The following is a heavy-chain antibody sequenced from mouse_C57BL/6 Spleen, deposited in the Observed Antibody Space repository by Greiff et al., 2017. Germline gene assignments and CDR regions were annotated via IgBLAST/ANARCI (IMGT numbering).Heavy chain of an antibody. J-gene: IGHJ2*01. V-gene: IGHV5-4*03. CDR2: ISDGGSYT. CDR3: ARGDYYFDY. CDR1: GFTFSSYA. Sequence: EVMLVESGGGLVKPGGSLKLSCAASGFTFSSYAMSWVRQTPEKRLEWVATISDGGSYTYYPANVKGRFTISRDNAKNNLYLQMSHLKSEDTAMYYCARGDYYFDYWGQGTTLTVSS.